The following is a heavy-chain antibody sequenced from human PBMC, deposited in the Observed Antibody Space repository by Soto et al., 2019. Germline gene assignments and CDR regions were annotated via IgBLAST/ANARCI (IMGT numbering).Heavy chain of an antibody. Sequence: PSETLSLTCTVSGGSISSYYWSWIRQPPGKGLEWIGYIYYSGSTNYNPSLKSRVTISVDTSKNQFSLKLSSVTAADTAVYYCATLLSSGWDYYYMDVWGKGTTVTVSS. CDR1: GGSISSYY. CDR2: IYYSGST. CDR3: ATLLSSGWDYYYMDV. J-gene: IGHJ6*03. V-gene: IGHV4-59*01. D-gene: IGHD3-10*01.